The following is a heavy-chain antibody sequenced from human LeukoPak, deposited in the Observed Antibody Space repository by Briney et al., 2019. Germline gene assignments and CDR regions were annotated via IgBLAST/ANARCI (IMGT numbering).Heavy chain of an antibody. CDR2: IYYSGST. Sequence: ETLSLTCTFSGGSINSYYWSWIRQPPGKGLEWIGYIYYSGSTNYNPSLKSRVTISRDTSKNQFSLKLRSVTAADTAVYYCTSGGMVSGDYWGHGTLVTVSP. CDR1: GGSINSYY. J-gene: IGHJ4*01. CDR3: TSGGMVSGDY. D-gene: IGHD2-8*01. V-gene: IGHV4-59*01.